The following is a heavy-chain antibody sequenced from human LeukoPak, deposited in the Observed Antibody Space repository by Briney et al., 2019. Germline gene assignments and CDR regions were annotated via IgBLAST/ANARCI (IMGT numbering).Heavy chain of an antibody. CDR3: ATAEYSSSWTVLDY. CDR2: FDPEDGET. Sequence: ASVKVSCKVSGYTLTELSMHWVRQAPGKGLEWMGGFDPEDGETIYAQKFQGRVTMTEDTSTDTAYMELSSLRSEDTAVYYCATAEYSSSWTVLDYWGQGTLVTVSS. D-gene: IGHD6-13*01. CDR1: GYTLTELS. V-gene: IGHV1-24*01. J-gene: IGHJ4*02.